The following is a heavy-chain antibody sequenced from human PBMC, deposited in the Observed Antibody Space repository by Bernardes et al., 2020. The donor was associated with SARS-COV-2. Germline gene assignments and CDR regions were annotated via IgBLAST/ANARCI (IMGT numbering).Heavy chain of an antibody. CDR2: IYPGDSDT. J-gene: IGHJ4*02. CDR1: GYSFTRHW. D-gene: IGHD5-12*01. Sequence: GACLKTSSEGSGYSFTRHWIAWVRPIPGKGLEWMGTIYPGDSDTRYSPSFEGQVTISADKSINTAYLQWSSLKASDTAIYYCARPEVYSGYENWGQGTLVTVSS. V-gene: IGHV5-51*01. CDR3: ARPEVYSGYEN.